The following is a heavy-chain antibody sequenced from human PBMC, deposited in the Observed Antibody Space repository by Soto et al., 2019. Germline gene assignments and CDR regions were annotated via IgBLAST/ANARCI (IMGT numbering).Heavy chain of an antibody. CDR2: IWYDGSNE. CDR3: GRGVDYRDYAIDY. V-gene: IGHV3-33*01. Sequence: QVQLVESGGGVVQPGRSLRLSCAASGFTFSNNGMHWVRQAPGKGLEWVAVIWYDGSNEYFADSVKGRFTISRDNSKNTLLLQMDSLRAEDTAVYYCGRGVDYRDYAIDYWGQGTLVNVSS. J-gene: IGHJ4*02. CDR1: GFTFSNNG. D-gene: IGHD4-17*01.